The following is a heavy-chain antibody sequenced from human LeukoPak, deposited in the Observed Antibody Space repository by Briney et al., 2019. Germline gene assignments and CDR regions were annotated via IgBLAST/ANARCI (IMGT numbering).Heavy chain of an antibody. V-gene: IGHV3-23*01. Sequence: GGSLRLSCAASGFTFSTYWVNWVRQAPGKGLEWVSGISGSGGSTYYADSVKGRFTISRDNAKNSLYLQMNSLRAEDTALYYCAKAFPYYYDSSGYPLFDYWGQGTLVTVSS. CDR1: GFTFSTYW. D-gene: IGHD3-22*01. CDR2: ISGSGGST. J-gene: IGHJ4*02. CDR3: AKAFPYYYDSSGYPLFDY.